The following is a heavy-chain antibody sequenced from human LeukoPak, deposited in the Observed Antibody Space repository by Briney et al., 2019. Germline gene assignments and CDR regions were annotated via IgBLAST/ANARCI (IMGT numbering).Heavy chain of an antibody. CDR2: INPSGGST. CDR3: ARDSTEFHLREAYEWLDNLAYYYYMDV. CDR1: GYTFTSYY. Sequence: PGGSLRLSCAASGYTFTSYYMHWVRQAPGQGLEWMEIINPSGGSTSYAQKFQGRVTMTRDMSTSTVYMELSSLRSEDTAVYYCARDSTEFHLREAYEWLDNLAYYYYMDVWGKGTTVTVSS. D-gene: IGHD6-19*01. J-gene: IGHJ6*03. V-gene: IGHV1-46*01.